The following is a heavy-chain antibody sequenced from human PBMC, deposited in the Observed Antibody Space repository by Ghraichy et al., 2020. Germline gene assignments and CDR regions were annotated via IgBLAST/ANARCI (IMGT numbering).Heavy chain of an antibody. D-gene: IGHD2-15*01. CDR3: AREGCSGGTCYFFDY. Sequence: ASVKVSCKASGYTFTDFYMHWVRQAPGQKLEWMGRINPKSGGTNYPRNFQGRVTMTRDTSISTAYMELSSLTSDDTALYNCAREGCSGGTCYFFDYWGQGTLVTVSS. CDR1: GYTFTDFY. J-gene: IGHJ4*02. V-gene: IGHV1-2*06. CDR2: INPKSGGT.